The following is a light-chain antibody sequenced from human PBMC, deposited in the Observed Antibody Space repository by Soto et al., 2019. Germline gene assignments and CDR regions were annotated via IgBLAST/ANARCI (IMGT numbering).Light chain of an antibody. CDR2: GAS. Sequence: EIVLTQSPGTLSLSPGERATLSCRASQSVSSSFLAWYHQKPGQVPWLLIYGASSRATGIPDRFSGSGSRTDFTLTISTLEPEDFALYYCQQYGSSPWTFGQGTKVEMK. CDR1: QSVSSSF. V-gene: IGKV3-20*01. CDR3: QQYGSSPWT. J-gene: IGKJ1*01.